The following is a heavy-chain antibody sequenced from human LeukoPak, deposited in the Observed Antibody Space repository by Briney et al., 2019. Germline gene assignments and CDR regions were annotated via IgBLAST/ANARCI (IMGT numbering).Heavy chain of an antibody. CDR1: GIRFTAHW. CDR3: ARWNVDQDSGSYWWFDS. D-gene: IGHD3-10*01. V-gene: IGHV3-53*01. J-gene: IGHJ5*01. CDR2: IYDGNNA. Sequence: GGSLRLSCAASGIRFTAHWMSWVRQAPGKGLEWVSVIYDGNNAYYADSVRGRFTISRDTSKNTMYLQMNSLRGDDTAVYYCARWNVDQDSGSYWWFDSWGQGTLVTVSS.